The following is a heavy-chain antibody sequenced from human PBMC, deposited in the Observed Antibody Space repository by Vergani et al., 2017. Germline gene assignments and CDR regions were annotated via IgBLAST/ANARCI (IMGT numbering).Heavy chain of an antibody. D-gene: IGHD3-10*01. V-gene: IGHV3-9*01. CDR2: ISWNSGSI. CDR1: GFTFDDYA. Sequence: EVQLVESGGGLVQPGRSLRLSCAASGFTFDDYAMHWVRQAPGKGLEWVSGISWNSGSIGYAASVKGRFTISRDNAKNSLYLQMNSLRAEDTALYYCAKENGTDYYGSGSGAFDIWGQGTMVTVSS. CDR3: AKENGTDYYGSGSGAFDI. J-gene: IGHJ3*02.